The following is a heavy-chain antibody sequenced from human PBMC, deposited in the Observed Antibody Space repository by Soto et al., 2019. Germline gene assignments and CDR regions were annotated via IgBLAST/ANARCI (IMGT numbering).Heavy chain of an antibody. J-gene: IGHJ3*02. CDR1: GYAFTGYY. CDR2: INPNSGGT. V-gene: IGHV1-2*02. CDR3: ARVTDYYDSSGYFLGAFDI. D-gene: IGHD3-22*01. Sequence: ASVKVSCKASGYAFTGYYMHWVRQAPGQGLEWMGWINPNSGGTNYAQKFQGRVTMTRDTSISTAYMELSRLRSDDTAVYYCARVTDYYDSSGYFLGAFDIWGQGTMVTVSS.